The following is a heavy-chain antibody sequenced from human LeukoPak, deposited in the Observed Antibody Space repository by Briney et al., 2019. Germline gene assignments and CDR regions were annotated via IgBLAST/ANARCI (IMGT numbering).Heavy chain of an antibody. D-gene: IGHD3-22*01. V-gene: IGHV1-69*05. Sequence: SVKVSCKASGGTFSSYAISWVRHAPGQGLEWMGGIIPIFGTANYAQKFQGRVTITTDESTSTVYMELSSLRSEDTAVYYCARGPYYYDSSRVFDYWGQGTLVTVSS. CDR2: IIPIFGTA. CDR1: GGTFSSYA. CDR3: ARGPYYYDSSRVFDY. J-gene: IGHJ4*02.